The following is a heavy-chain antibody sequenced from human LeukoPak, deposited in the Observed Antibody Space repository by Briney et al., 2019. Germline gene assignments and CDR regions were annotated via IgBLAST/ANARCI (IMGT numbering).Heavy chain of an antibody. CDR3: ANLEITLVRGP. CDR2: ISGSGGTT. D-gene: IGHD3-10*01. J-gene: IGHJ5*02. Sequence: GGSLRLSCAASGFTFTRYTISWVRQAPGKGLDWVSGISGSGGTTYYADSVKGRLTISKDNSKNTVYLQMNSLRAEDTAVYYCANLEITLVRGPWGQGALVTVAS. V-gene: IGHV3-23*01. CDR1: GFTFTRYT.